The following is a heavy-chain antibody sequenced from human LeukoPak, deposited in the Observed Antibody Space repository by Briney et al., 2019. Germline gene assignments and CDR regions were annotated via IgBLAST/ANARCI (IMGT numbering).Heavy chain of an antibody. J-gene: IGHJ6*03. CDR2: IYYSGST. CDR3: ARLNSSSWYGYYYYYMDV. D-gene: IGHD6-13*01. Sequence: SEALSLTCTVSGGSISSYYWSWIRQPPGKGLEWIGYIYYSGSTNYNPSLKSRVTISVDTSKNQFSLKLSSVTAADTAVYYCARLNSSSWYGYYYYYMDVWGKGTTVTISS. V-gene: IGHV4-59*01. CDR1: GGSISSYY.